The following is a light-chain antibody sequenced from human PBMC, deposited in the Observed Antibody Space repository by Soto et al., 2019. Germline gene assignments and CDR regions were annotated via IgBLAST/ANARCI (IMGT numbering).Light chain of an antibody. CDR1: FNDVGGYNY. CDR2: EVT. Sequence: QSVLTQPASVSGSPGQSITISCTGTFNDVGGYNYVSWYQQHPGKAPKAMIYEVTSRPSGISNRFSGSKSGNTASLTISGLQADDEADYYCASFTGSGTWVFGGGTKLTVL. V-gene: IGLV2-14*01. CDR3: ASFTGSGTWV. J-gene: IGLJ3*02.